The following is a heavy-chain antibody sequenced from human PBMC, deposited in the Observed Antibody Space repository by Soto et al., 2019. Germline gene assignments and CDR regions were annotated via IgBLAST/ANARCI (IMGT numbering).Heavy chain of an antibody. CDR1: GGSISSSSYF. V-gene: IGHV4-39*02. CDR2: IYYSGST. J-gene: IGHJ4*02. D-gene: IGHD2-8*02. CDR3: ARDKITGLFDY. Sequence: SETLSLTCTVSGGSISSSSYFWGWIRQPPGKGLEWIGSIYYSGSTYYNPSLKSRVTVSVDTSKNQFSLKLTSVTAADTAVYYCARDKITGLFDYWGQGTLVTVSS.